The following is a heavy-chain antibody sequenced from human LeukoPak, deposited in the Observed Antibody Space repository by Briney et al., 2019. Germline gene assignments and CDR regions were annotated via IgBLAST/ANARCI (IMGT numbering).Heavy chain of an antibody. V-gene: IGHV3-7*01. J-gene: IGHJ4*02. CDR2: IKVDGSEK. CDR1: GFTFSGFW. D-gene: IGHD2-15*01. Sequence: GGPLRLSCAASGFTFSGFWMSWVRQAPGKGLEWVANIKVDGSEKNYVDSVRGRFSISRDNAKNSLYLQMNSLRAEDTAVYYCTRNGRSLDYWGQGTLVTVSS. CDR3: TRNGRSLDY.